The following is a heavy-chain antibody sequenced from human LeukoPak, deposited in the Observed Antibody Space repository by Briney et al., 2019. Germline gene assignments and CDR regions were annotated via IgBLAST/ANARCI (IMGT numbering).Heavy chain of an antibody. Sequence: ASVKVSCKASGYTFTTYNINWVRQAPGQGLEWMGWISGYNGNTNYAQKLQGRVTMTTDTSTSTAYMELRSLKSDDTAVYYCARDLGRRYSSSSGDPWFDPWGQGTLVTVSS. CDR3: ARDLGRRYSSSSGDPWFDP. D-gene: IGHD6-6*01. V-gene: IGHV1-18*01. J-gene: IGHJ5*02. CDR1: GYTFTTYN. CDR2: ISGYNGNT.